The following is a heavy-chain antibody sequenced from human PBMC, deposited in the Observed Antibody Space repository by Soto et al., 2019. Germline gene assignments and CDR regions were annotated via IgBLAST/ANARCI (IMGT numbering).Heavy chain of an antibody. CDR3: AKDRDGPYGMDV. Sequence: APGKGLEWVAVISYDGSNKYYADSVKGRFTISRDNSKNTLYLQMNSLRAEDTAVYYCAKDRDGPYGMDVWGQGTTVTVSS. CDR2: ISYDGSNK. V-gene: IGHV3-30*18. J-gene: IGHJ6*02. D-gene: IGHD3-10*01.